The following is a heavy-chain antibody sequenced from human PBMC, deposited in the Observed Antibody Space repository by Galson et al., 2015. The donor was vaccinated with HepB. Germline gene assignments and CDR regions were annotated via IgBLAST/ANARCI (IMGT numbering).Heavy chain of an antibody. V-gene: IGHV3-48*01. D-gene: IGHD3-10*01. Sequence: SLRLSCAASGFSFNGYSMNWVRQAPGKGLEWIAYITSNSTTLFYAASVKGRFTISRDNAKNSLFLQMNSLRAEDTAVYYCARDAFGDFWGQGTLVTVSS. CDR2: ITSNSTTL. CDR1: GFSFNGYS. CDR3: ARDAFGDF. J-gene: IGHJ4*02.